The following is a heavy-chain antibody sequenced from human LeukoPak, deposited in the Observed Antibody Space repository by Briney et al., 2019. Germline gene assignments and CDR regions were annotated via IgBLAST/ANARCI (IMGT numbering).Heavy chain of an antibody. J-gene: IGHJ4*02. Sequence: ASVKVSCKASGYTFTSYYMHWVRQAPGQGLEWMGIINPSGSSTSYAQKFQGRVTMTRDTSTSTVYMELSSLRSEDTAVYYCAREGVGATTGDYWGQGTLVSVSS. V-gene: IGHV1-46*01. D-gene: IGHD1-26*01. CDR1: GYTFTSYY. CDR3: AREGVGATTGDY. CDR2: INPSGSST.